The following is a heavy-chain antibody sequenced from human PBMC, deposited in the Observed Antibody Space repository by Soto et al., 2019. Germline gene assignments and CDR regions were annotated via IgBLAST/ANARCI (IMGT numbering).Heavy chain of an antibody. J-gene: IGHJ5*02. D-gene: IGHD2-21*01. Sequence: SETLSLTCSVSGAALNSGNYYWSWIRQVPGKGLEWIGHIYVTGAVDYNPSLRDRITISQDTSERQFSLNPRLVTAADTAVYYCARLRIATNNYRWFDPWGQGTLVTVSS. V-gene: IGHV4-31*03. CDR2: IYVTGAV. CDR1: GAALNSGNYY. CDR3: ARLRIATNNYRWFDP.